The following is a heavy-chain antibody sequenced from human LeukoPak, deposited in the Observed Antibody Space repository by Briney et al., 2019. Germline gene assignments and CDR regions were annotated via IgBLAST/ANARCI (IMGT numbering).Heavy chain of an antibody. D-gene: IGHD3-3*01. V-gene: IGHV3-23*01. CDR2: ISGSGGST. Sequence: GGSLRLSCAASGFTFSSYAMSWVRQAPGQGLEWVSAISGSGGSTYYADSVKGRFTISRDNSKNTLYLQMNSLRAEDTAVYYCANGVYFWSGYYKWWGQGTLVTVSS. J-gene: IGHJ4*02. CDR3: ANGVYFWSGYYKW. CDR1: GFTFSSYA.